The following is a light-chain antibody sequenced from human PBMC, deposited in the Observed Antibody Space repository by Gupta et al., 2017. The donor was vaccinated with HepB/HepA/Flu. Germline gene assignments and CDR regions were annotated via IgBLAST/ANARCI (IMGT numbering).Light chain of an antibody. CDR2: AAS. CDR1: QSISSY. J-gene: IGKJ1*01. Sequence: DIQMTQSPSSLSASVGDRVTITCRASQSISSYLNWYQQKPGKAPKLLIYAASSLQSGVPSRFSGSGSGTDFTLTISSLQPEDFATYYCQHRYSTPRTFGQGTKVEIK. CDR3: QHRYSTPRT. V-gene: IGKV1-39*01.